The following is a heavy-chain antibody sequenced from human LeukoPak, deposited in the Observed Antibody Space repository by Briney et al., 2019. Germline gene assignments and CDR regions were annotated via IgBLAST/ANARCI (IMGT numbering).Heavy chain of an antibody. CDR2: IYYSGST. J-gene: IGHJ4*02. CDR1: GGSLSELNYY. V-gene: IGHV4-39*01. CDR3: ARQGVVGATGFDF. D-gene: IGHD1-26*01. Sequence: SETLSLTCSVSGGSLSELNYYWGWLRQPPGTGLEWNGNIYYSGSTYNNPSLESRVVISVDTSRNQFSLKLTSVTATDTAVYYCARQGVVGATGFDFWGQGILVTVSS.